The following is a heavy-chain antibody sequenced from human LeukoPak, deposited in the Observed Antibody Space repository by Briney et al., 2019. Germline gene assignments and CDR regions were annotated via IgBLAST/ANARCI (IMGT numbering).Heavy chain of an antibody. J-gene: IGHJ4*02. D-gene: IGHD5-12*01. Sequence: ASGNVSCKSSVYTFSTYGITWVRQARGQGLEWRVCISGQQGNTKYAQNFQGRVTMTIDTSTSTAYMDLRSLRSDDTAIYFCARSDLATITAGPFEYWGQGTLVAVSS. CDR2: ISGQQGNT. CDR1: VYTFSTYG. V-gene: IGHV1-18*01. CDR3: ARSDLATITAGPFEY.